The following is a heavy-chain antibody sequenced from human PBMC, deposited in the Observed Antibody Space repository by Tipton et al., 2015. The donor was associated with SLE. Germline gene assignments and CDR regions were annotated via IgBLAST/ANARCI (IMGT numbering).Heavy chain of an antibody. CDR3: ATQADNWSDP. Sequence: TLSLTCTVSGVSISSSYWSWIRQSPEKGLEWIGEIHHSGTTNYNPSLKSRVTISVDTSKNQFALTLTSVTAADTAVYYCATQADNWSDPWGPGTLVTVSS. J-gene: IGHJ5*02. CDR1: GVSISSSY. V-gene: IGHV4-59*08. CDR2: IHHSGTT.